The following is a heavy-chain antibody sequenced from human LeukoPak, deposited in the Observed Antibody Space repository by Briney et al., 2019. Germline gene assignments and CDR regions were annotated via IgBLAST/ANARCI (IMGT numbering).Heavy chain of an antibody. CDR3: AKDHLRYSTVWFYFDC. V-gene: IGHV3-30*18. D-gene: IGHD6-19*01. J-gene: IGHJ4*02. CDR1: GFSFSSYG. Sequence: PGGSLRLSCAASGFSFSSYGMHWVRQAAGKGLEWVALISYDGSNKYYADSVKGRFTISRDNSKNTLYLQMNSLRAEDTAVYYCAKDHLRYSTVWFYFDCWGQGTLVTVSS. CDR2: ISYDGSNK.